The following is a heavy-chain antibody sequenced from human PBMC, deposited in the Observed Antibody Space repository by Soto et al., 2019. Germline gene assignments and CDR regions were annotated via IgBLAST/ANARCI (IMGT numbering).Heavy chain of an antibody. D-gene: IGHD5-12*01. CDR3: ARGYDTPFDY. Sequence: QVQLVQSGAEEKKPGASVKVSCKPSGYTFTSYAMHWVRQAPGQRLEWMGWINAGNGNTKYSQKFQGRVTITRDTSASTAYLELSSLRYEYTAVYYCARGYDTPFDYWGQGTLVTVSS. J-gene: IGHJ4*02. CDR2: INAGNGNT. CDR1: GYTFTSYA. V-gene: IGHV1-3*05.